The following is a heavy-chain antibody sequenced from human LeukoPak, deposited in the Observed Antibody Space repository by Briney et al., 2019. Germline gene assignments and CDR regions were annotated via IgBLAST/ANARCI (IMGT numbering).Heavy chain of an antibody. D-gene: IGHD3-22*01. J-gene: IGHJ3*02. V-gene: IGHV3-23*01. CDR3: ARHSSGSSWRAFDI. CDR1: GFTFSSYA. Sequence: PGGSLRLSCAASGFTFSSYAMSWVCQAPGKGLEWVSAISGSGGSTYYADSVKGRFTISRDNSKNTLYLQMNSLRAEDTAVYYCARHSSGSSWRAFDIWGQGTMVTVSS. CDR2: ISGSGGST.